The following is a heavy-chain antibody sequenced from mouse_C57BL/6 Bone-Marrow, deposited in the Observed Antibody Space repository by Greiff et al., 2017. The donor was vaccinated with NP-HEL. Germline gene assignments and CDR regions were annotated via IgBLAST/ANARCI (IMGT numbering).Heavy chain of an antibody. D-gene: IGHD2-13*01. Sequence: EVQVVESGGGLVQPGGSLKLSCAASGFTFSDYGMAWVRQAPRKGPEWVAFISNLAYSIYYADTLTGRFTISRENDKNTLYLEMSSLRSEDTAMYCCARHYDFAYWGQGTLVTVSA. CDR1: GFTFSDYG. J-gene: IGHJ3*01. CDR2: ISNLAYSI. CDR3: ARHYDFAY. V-gene: IGHV5-15*01.